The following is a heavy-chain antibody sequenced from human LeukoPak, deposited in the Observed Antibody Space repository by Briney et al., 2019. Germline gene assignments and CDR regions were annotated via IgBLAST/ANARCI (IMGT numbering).Heavy chain of an antibody. CDR2: ISGSGNSK. D-gene: IGHD6-13*01. Sequence: PGGSLRLSCAASGFTFHTYALGWVRQAPGKGVEWVPVISGSGNSKYYADSVKDRFTISRDNSKNTVYLQMTNLRVEDTATYSCAKNRGGIAAARDYWGQGTLVTVSS. V-gene: IGHV3-23*01. CDR3: AKNRGGIAAARDY. CDR1: GFTFHTYA. J-gene: IGHJ4*02.